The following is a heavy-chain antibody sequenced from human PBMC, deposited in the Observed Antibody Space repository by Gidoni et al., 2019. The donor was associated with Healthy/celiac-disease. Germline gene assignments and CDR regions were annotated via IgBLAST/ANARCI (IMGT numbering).Heavy chain of an antibody. Sequence: QVQLQESGPGLVKPSQTLSLTRTVCGDPISSGGSYSSWIRQHPGKALEWIGYIYYSGRTYYNPSLKSRVTISVDTSKNQFSLKLSSVTAADTAVYYCARTEYCSGGSCQYYYYYCGMDVWGQGTTVTVSS. J-gene: IGHJ6*02. CDR3: ARTEYCSGGSCQYYYYYCGMDV. CDR1: GDPISSGGSY. CDR2: IYYSGRT. D-gene: IGHD2-15*01. V-gene: IGHV4-31*03.